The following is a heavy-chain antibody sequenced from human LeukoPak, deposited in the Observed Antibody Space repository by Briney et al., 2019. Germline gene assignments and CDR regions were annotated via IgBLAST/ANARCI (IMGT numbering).Heavy chain of an antibody. CDR2: INSNGDTT. CDR1: GFA. CDR3: VKDRQYGDYGGGDFFDY. D-gene: IGHD4-17*01. V-gene: IGHV3-43D*03. Sequence: GGSLRLSCEASGFAMHWVRQVPRKGLEWVSVINSNGDTTNYGDSVKGRFSISRDNSKNSLYLQMNSLRTEDTALYYCVKDRQYGDYGGGDFFDYWGQGTLVTVSS. J-gene: IGHJ4*01.